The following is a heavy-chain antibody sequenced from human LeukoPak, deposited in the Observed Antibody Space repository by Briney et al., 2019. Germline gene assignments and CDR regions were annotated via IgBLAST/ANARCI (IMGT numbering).Heavy chain of an antibody. V-gene: IGHV3-15*07. J-gene: IGHJ6*02. CDR1: GFTFSGYS. D-gene: IGHD4-17*01. Sequence: PGGSLRLSCTASGFTFSGYSMNWVRQAPGKGLEWVGRIKSKTDGGTTDYAAPVKGRFTISRDDSKNTLYLQVNSLKTEDTAVYYCTTDPLYGDYYYYYGMDVWGQGTTVTVSS. CDR3: TTDPLYGDYYYYYGMDV. CDR2: IKSKTDGGTT.